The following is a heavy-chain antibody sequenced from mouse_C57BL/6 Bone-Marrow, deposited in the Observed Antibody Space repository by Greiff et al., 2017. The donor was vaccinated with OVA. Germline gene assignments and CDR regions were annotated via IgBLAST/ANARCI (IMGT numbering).Heavy chain of an antibody. CDR1: GYTFTTYW. CDR2: IYPGGGDT. CDR3: ARGAY. Sequence: QVQLQQSGAELVKPGASVKISCNASGYTFTTYWINWVKQRPGKGLEWIGQIYPGGGDTNYNGKFKGKATQTADKSSSTAYMQLSSLTSADSAVYFCARGAYWGQGTLVTVSS. J-gene: IGHJ3*01. V-gene: IGHV1-80*01.